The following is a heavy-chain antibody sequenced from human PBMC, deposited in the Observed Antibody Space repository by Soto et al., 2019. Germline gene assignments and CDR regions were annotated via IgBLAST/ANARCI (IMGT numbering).Heavy chain of an antibody. Sequence: QITLKESGPTLVKPTQTLTLTCTFSGFSLSTSGVGVGWIRQPPGKALEWLALIYWDDDKRYSPSLKSRLTITKDTSKNPVFLTMTNMDPVDTATYYCARSGDILTTNWFDPWGQGTLVTVSS. V-gene: IGHV2-5*02. CDR1: GFSLSTSGVG. J-gene: IGHJ5*02. D-gene: IGHD3-9*01. CDR3: ARSGDILTTNWFDP. CDR2: IYWDDDK.